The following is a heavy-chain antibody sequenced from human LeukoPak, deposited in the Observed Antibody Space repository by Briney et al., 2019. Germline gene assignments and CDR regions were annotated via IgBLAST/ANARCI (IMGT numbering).Heavy chain of an antibody. D-gene: IGHD3-3*01. CDR1: GFTFSSYW. J-gene: IGHJ4*02. CDR3: ARGSGIYYDFWSGYFDY. CDR2: IKQDGSEK. Sequence: GGSLRLSCAASGFTFSSYWMSWVRQAPGKGLEWVANIKQDGSEKYYVDSVKSRFTISRDNAKNSLYLQMNSLRAEDTAVYYCARGSGIYYDFWSGYFDYWGQGTLVTVSS. V-gene: IGHV3-7*01.